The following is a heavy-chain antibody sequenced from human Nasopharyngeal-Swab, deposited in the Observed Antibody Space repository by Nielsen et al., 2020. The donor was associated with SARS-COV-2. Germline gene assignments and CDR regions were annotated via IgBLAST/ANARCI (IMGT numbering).Heavy chain of an antibody. CDR3: ARRVTSFTMIVVVMTGGISYFDY. CDR1: GGSISSYY. Sequence: SETLSLTCTVSGGSISSYYWSWIRQPPGKGLEWIGYIYDSGSTNYNPSLKSRVTISVDTSKNQFSLKLSSVTAADTAVYYCARRVTSFTMIVVVMTGGISYFDYWSQGILVTVSS. V-gene: IGHV4-59*08. J-gene: IGHJ4*02. D-gene: IGHD3-22*01. CDR2: IYDSGST.